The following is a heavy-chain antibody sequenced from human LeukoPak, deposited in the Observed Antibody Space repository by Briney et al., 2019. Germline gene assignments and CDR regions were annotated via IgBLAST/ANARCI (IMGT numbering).Heavy chain of an antibody. CDR2: ITRDAGST. D-gene: IGHD6-13*01. CDR1: GFTFDDYA. CDR3: AKGTSSWHEFDY. Sequence: PGGSLRLSCAASGFTFDDYAMHWVRQAPGKGLEWVSLITRDAGSTYYADSVKGRFTISRDNSKNSLYLQMNSLRAEDTALYYCAKGTSSWHEFDYWGQGTLVTVSS. J-gene: IGHJ4*02. V-gene: IGHV3-43D*03.